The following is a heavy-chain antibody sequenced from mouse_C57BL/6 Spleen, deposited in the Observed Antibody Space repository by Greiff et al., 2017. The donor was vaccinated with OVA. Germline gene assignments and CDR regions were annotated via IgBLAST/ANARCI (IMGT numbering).Heavy chain of an antibody. CDR3: ASLNWDGYYFDY. CDR1: GYAFTNYL. V-gene: IGHV1-54*01. D-gene: IGHD4-1*01. CDR2: INPGSGGT. J-gene: IGHJ2*01. Sequence: VQLQQSGAELVRPGTSVTVSCTASGYAFTNYLVEWVKQRPGQGLEWIGVINPGSGGTNYTEKFKGKATLTADKSYSTAYMQLSSLTYEDSAVYFCASLNWDGYYFDYWGQGTTLTVSS.